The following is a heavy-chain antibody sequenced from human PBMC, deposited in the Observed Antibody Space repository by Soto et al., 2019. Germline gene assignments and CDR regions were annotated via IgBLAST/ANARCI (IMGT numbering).Heavy chain of an antibody. J-gene: IGHJ1*01. V-gene: IGHV1-69*13. Sequence: RASVKVSCKASGGTFSSYAISWVRQAPGQGLEWMGGIIPIFGTANYAQKFQGRVTITADESTSTAYMELSSLRSEDTAVYYCARDPSLTDYREYFQHWGQGTLVTVSS. D-gene: IGHD3-16*01. CDR3: ARDPSLTDYREYFQH. CDR1: GGTFSSYA. CDR2: IIPIFGTA.